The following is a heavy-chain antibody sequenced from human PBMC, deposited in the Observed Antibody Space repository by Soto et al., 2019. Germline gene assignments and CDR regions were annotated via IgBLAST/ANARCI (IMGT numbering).Heavy chain of an antibody. V-gene: IGHV3-30*03. J-gene: IGHJ4*02. CDR3: ATAEVDY. CDR2: ISYDGSNK. Sequence: GGSLRLSCAASGFTFSSYGMHWVRQAPGKGLEWVAVISYDGSNKYYADSVKGRFTISRDNSKNTLYLQMNSLRAEDTAVYYCATAEVDYWGPGTLVTLSS. CDR1: GFTFSSYG.